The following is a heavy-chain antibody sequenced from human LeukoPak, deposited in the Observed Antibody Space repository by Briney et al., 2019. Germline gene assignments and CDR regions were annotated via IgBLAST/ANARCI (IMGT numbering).Heavy chain of an antibody. D-gene: IGHD1-7*01. CDR1: GGSISSYY. J-gene: IGHJ4*02. V-gene: IGHV4-59*01. Sequence: PSETLSLTCTVSGGSISSYYWSWIRQPPGKGLEWIGYIYYSGSTNYNPSLKSRVTISVDTSKNQFSLKLSSVTAADTAVYCCAREVNYGIIDYWGQGTLVTVSS. CDR3: AREVNYGIIDY. CDR2: IYYSGST.